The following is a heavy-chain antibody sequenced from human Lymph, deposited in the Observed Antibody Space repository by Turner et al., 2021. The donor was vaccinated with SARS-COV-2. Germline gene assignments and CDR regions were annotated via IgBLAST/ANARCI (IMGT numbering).Heavy chain of an antibody. Sequence: EVQLVEAGGGLIEPGGALRLPCAASGFIVSSNYMNWVRQAPGKGLEWVSLIYSGSSTYYADSVKGRFTISRDNSKNTLYLQMNSLRAEDTAVYYCARDLQLYGMDVWGQGTTVTVSS. D-gene: IGHD1-1*01. CDR2: IYSGSST. CDR3: ARDLQLYGMDV. CDR1: GFIVSSNY. J-gene: IGHJ6*02. V-gene: IGHV3-53*01.